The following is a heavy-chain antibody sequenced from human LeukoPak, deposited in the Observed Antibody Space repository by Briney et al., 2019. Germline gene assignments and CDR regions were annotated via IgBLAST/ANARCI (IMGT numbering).Heavy chain of an antibody. CDR1: GYTFTSYG. CDR3: ARIGGRGDIVVVPAANV. J-gene: IGHJ4*02. CDR2: ISAYNGNT. Sequence: GASVKVSCKASGYTFTSYGISWVRQAPGQGFEWMGWISAYNGNTNYAQKLQGRVTMTTDTSTSTAYMELRSLRSDDTAVYYCARIGGRGDIVVVPAANVWGQGTLVTVSS. V-gene: IGHV1-18*01. D-gene: IGHD2-2*01.